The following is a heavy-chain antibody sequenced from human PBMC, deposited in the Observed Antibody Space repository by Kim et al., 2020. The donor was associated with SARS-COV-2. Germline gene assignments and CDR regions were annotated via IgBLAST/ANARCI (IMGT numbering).Heavy chain of an antibody. J-gene: IGHJ4*02. V-gene: IGHV1-69*01. CDR3: AMALRGNYFDY. Sequence: KYEQKFQARVTITADGTTTTGYLELRSLRSQDTAVYYCAMALRGNYFDYWGQGTLVTVSS.